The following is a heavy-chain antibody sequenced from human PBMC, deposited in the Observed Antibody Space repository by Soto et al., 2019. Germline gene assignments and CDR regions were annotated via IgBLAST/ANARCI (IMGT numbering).Heavy chain of an antibody. V-gene: IGHV2-5*01. J-gene: IGHJ4*02. D-gene: IGHD5-12*01. CDR2: IYYNDDR. Sequence: SGPTLVNPTQTLTLTCTFSGFSFTTAGVAVGWIRQTPGGALEWLTLIYYNDDRRFSPSLKTRLTITGDTSKNQVVLSLTNVDPGDTDTYFCETSDGGYEIIYFDFWGQGIPATVSS. CDR1: GFSFTTAGVA. CDR3: ETSDGGYEIIYFDF.